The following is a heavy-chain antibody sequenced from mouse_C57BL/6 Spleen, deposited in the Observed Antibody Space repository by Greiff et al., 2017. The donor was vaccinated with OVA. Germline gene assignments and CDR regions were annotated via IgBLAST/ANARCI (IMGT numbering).Heavy chain of an antibody. D-gene: IGHD4-1*02. CDR1: GYTFTEYT. CDR3: ARHVINWDGENYFDY. J-gene: IGHJ2*01. V-gene: IGHV1-62-2*01. CDR2: FYPGSGSI. Sequence: QVQLKESGAELVKPGASVKLSCKASGYTFTEYTIHWVKQRSGQGLEWIGWFYPGSGSIKYNEKFKDKATLTADKSSSTVYMELSRLTSEDSAVYFCARHVINWDGENYFDYWGQGTTLTVSS.